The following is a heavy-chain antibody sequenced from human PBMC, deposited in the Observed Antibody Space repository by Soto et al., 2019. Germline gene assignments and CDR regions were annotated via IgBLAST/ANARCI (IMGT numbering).Heavy chain of an antibody. D-gene: IGHD5-12*01. CDR3: ARAFGWLRRAFDI. J-gene: IGHJ3*02. V-gene: IGHV4-34*01. Sequence: SETLSLTCAVYGGSFSGYYWSWIRQPPGKGLEWIGEINHSGSTNYNPSLKSRVTISVDTSKNQFSLKLSSVTAADTAVYYCARAFGWLRRAFDIWGQGTMVT. CDR1: GGSFSGYY. CDR2: INHSGST.